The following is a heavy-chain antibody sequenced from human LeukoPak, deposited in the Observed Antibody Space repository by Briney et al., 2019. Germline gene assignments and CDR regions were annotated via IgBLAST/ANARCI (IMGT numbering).Heavy chain of an antibody. J-gene: IGHJ4*02. D-gene: IGHD1-26*01. CDR3: ARDARGATPDY. CDR2: ISSSSSTI. V-gene: IGHV3-48*01. Sequence: GGSLRLSCAASGFTFSSYSMNWVRQAPGKGLEWVSYISSSSSTIYYADSVKGRFTISRDNAKNSLYLQMNSLRAEDTAVYYCARDARGATPDYWGQGTLVTVSS. CDR1: GFTFSSYS.